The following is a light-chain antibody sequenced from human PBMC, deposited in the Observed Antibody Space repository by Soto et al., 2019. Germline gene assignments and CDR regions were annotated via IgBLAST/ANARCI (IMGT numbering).Light chain of an antibody. CDR1: SSNLGTHY. Sequence: QSVLTQPPSASGTPGQRVTISCSGSSSNLGTHYVYWYQHLPGTAPKLLIYRNDQRPSGVPDRFSGSRSGTSASLAISGLRSEDEADYYCGTWDDSLSGYVFGTGTKLTVL. CDR2: RND. V-gene: IGLV1-47*01. J-gene: IGLJ1*01. CDR3: GTWDDSLSGYV.